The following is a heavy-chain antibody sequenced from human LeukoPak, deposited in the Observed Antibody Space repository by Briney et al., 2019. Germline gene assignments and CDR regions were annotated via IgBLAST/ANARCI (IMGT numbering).Heavy chain of an antibody. D-gene: IGHD2-2*01. CDR3: AKDPREYCSSTSCPNWFDP. CDR1: GFTFSSYA. Sequence: GGSLRLSCAASGFTFSSYAMSWVRQAPGKGLEWVSSLSASGGTTYYADSVKGRFTISRDNSKNTLYQQMYSLRAEDSAVYYCAKDPREYCSSTSCPNWFDPWGQGTLVTVSS. CDR2: LSASGGTT. V-gene: IGHV3-23*01. J-gene: IGHJ5*02.